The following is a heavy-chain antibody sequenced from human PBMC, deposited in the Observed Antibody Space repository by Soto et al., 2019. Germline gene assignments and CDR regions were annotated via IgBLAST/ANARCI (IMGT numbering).Heavy chain of an antibody. CDR3: AREGQAPYYYYGMDV. J-gene: IGHJ6*02. CDR2: ISGYNGNT. Sequence: QVQVVQSGDEVKKPGASVKVSCKASGYTFTNYGFSWVRQAPGQGLEWMGWISGYNGNTKYAEKFQGRVTMTTDTAXXTAHMELRSPRSDDTAVYYCAREGQAPYYYYGMDVWGQGTAVTVSS. CDR1: GYTFTNYG. V-gene: IGHV1-18*01.